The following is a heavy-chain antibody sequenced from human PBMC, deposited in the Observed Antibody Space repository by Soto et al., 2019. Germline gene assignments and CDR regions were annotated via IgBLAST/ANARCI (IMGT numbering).Heavy chain of an antibody. J-gene: IGHJ4*02. CDR3: ARTLYNTGSFDH. Sequence: QVQLVQSGAEVKKPGASVRVSCKASGYTFTSYDINWVRQAPGQGLEWVGWMTPNSGDTGYAQTFQGPVTLTRATSRSTVYMELSSLTSEATAVYYCARTLYNTGSFDHWGQATLVTVSS. CDR1: GYTFTSYD. D-gene: IGHD1-20*01. CDR2: MTPNSGDT. V-gene: IGHV1-8*02.